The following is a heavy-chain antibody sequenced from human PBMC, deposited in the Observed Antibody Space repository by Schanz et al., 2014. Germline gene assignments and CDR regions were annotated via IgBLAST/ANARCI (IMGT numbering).Heavy chain of an antibody. D-gene: IGHD1-1*01. J-gene: IGHJ4*02. CDR3: ARGTDWNLHY. CDR1: GFTLSNSD. Sequence: EVQLVESGGGLVQPGGSLRLSCAASGFTLSNSDMHWVRQGTGKGLEWVSTIGYLGDTYYPDSVKGRFTVSRDSGQNSMYLQMNRQRAGDEGVYYCARGTDWNLHYWGQGALVTVSA. V-gene: IGHV3-13*01. CDR2: IGYLGDT.